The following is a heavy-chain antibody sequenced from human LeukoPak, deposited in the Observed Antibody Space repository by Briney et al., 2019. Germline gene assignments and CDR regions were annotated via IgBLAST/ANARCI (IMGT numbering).Heavy chain of an antibody. J-gene: IGHJ4*02. CDR3: AKDGIRDGYFDY. CDR1: ELTFSSYG. Sequence: GVSLRLSCAASELTFSSYGMHRVRQAPGKGLAWMEVISDDGSNKYYADSVKGRFTISRDNSKNTLYLQMNSLRTEDTAFFYQAKDGIRDGYFDYWGQGTLVTVSS. V-gene: IGHV3-30*18. CDR2: ISDDGSNK. D-gene: IGHD5-24*01.